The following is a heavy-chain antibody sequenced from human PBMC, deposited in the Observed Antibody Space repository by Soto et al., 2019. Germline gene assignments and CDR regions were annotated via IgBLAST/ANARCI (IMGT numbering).Heavy chain of an antibody. CDR1: GYTLTELS. V-gene: IGHV1-24*01. CDR3: ATDGFPHMITFGGVIVTAFAI. D-gene: IGHD3-16*02. Sequence: ASVKVSCKVPGYTLTELSMHWVRQAPGKGLEWMGGFDPEDGETIYAQKFQGRVTMTEDTSTDTAYMELSSLRSEDTAVYYCATDGFPHMITFGGVIVTAFAIWGQRTMVTVS. CDR2: FDPEDGET. J-gene: IGHJ3*02.